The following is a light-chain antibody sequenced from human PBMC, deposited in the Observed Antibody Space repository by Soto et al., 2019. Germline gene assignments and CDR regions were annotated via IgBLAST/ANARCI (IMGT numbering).Light chain of an antibody. Sequence: DIQMTQSPSSLCASVGDRVTITCRASQGISNYLAWYQQKPGKVPKLLIYAASTLQSGVPSRFSGSGSGTDFTLTISSLQPEDVATYYCQKYNSAITFGQGTRLEIK. V-gene: IGKV1-27*01. CDR1: QGISNY. CDR3: QKYNSAIT. CDR2: AAS. J-gene: IGKJ5*01.